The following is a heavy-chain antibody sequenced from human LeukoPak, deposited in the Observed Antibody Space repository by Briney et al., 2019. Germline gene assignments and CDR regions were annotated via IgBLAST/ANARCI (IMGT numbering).Heavy chain of an antibody. J-gene: IGHJ4*02. Sequence: PGGSLRLSCAASGFTFSSYSMNWVRQAPGKGLEWVSYISSSSSTIYYADSVKGRFTISRDNAKNSLYLQMNSLRAEDTAVYYCAREGDIAAAGNFDYWGQGTLVTVSS. CDR2: ISSSSSTI. CDR3: AREGDIAAAGNFDY. CDR1: GFTFSSYS. D-gene: IGHD6-13*01. V-gene: IGHV3-48*01.